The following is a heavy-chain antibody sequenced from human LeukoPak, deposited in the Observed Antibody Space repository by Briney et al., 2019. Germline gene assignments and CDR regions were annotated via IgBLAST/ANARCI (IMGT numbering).Heavy chain of an antibody. Sequence: PSQTLSLTCAVSGGSISSGGYSWSWIRQPPGKGLEWIGYIYHSGRTYYNPSLKSRVTISVDRSKNQFSLKLSSVTAADTAVYYCARAYRYCSSTSCYTTDDAFDIWGQGTMVTVSS. J-gene: IGHJ3*02. D-gene: IGHD2-2*02. V-gene: IGHV4-30-2*01. CDR1: GGSISSGGYS. CDR2: IYHSGRT. CDR3: ARAYRYCSSTSCYTTDDAFDI.